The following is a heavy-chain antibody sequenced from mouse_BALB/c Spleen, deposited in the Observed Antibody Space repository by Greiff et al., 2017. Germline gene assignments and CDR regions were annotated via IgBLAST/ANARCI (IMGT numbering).Heavy chain of an antibody. CDR1: GFTFSSYA. D-gene: IGHD2-1*01. CDR2: ISSGGST. Sequence: EVMLVESGGGLVKPGGSLKLSCAASGFTFSSYAMSWVRQTPEKRLEWVASISSGGSTYYPDSVKGRFTISRDNARNILYLQMSSLRSEDTAMYYCARDGNYLFAYWGQGTLVTVSA. CDR3: ARDGNYLFAY. V-gene: IGHV5-6-5*01. J-gene: IGHJ3*01.